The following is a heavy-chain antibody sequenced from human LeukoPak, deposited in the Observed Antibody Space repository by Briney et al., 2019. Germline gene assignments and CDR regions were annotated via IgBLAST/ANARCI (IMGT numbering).Heavy chain of an antibody. CDR2: IKQDGSEK. Sequence: GGSLRLSCAASGFTFSSNWMSWVRQAPGKGLEWVANIKQDGSEKYYVDSVKGRFTISRDNAKNSLYLQMNSLRVEDTAVYYCARSQLGAFDIWGQGTMVTVSS. CDR3: ARSQLGAFDI. J-gene: IGHJ3*02. D-gene: IGHD2-2*01. CDR1: GFTFSSNW. V-gene: IGHV3-7*04.